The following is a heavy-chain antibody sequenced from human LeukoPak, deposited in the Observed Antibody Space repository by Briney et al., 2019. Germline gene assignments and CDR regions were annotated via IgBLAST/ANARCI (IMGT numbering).Heavy chain of an antibody. CDR2: IYYSGST. CDR3: ARGKSKFDY. J-gene: IGHJ4*02. Sequence: PSQTLSLTCTVSGGSISNGDYYWSWIRQPPGKGLEWIGYIYYSGSTDYSPSLKSRVTISVDTSKNQFSLKLRSVTAADTAVYYCARGKSKFDYWGQGTLVTVSS. CDR1: GGSISNGDYY. V-gene: IGHV4-30-4*08.